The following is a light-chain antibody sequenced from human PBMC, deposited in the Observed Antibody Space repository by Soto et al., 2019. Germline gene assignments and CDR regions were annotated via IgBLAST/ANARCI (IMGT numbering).Light chain of an antibody. CDR2: EVS. CDR1: SSDVGGYNY. V-gene: IGLV2-14*01. Sequence: QSVLTQPASVSGSPGQSITISCTGTSSDVGGYNYVSWYQQHPGKAPKLMIYEVSNRPSGVSNRFSGSKSANTASLTISGLQAEVEADYYCSSYTSSSTLIFGNGTQVTVL. CDR3: SSYTSSSTLI. J-gene: IGLJ1*01.